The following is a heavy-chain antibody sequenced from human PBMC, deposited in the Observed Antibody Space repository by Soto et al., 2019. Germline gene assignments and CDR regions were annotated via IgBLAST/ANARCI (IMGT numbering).Heavy chain of an antibody. CDR3: ASPCELSYSYFYFFTLDV. Sequence: ASVKVSCKASGYTFTGYYVHWVRQAPGHGLEWLGWIHLNSGGTNYAQSFQGRVTMTRDMSGSTAYMEMTGLSSDDTAVYYCASPCELSYSYFYFFTLDVWGQGTTVTVSS. D-gene: IGHD2-21*01. V-gene: IGHV1-2*02. J-gene: IGHJ6*02. CDR1: GYTFTGYY. CDR2: IHLNSGGT.